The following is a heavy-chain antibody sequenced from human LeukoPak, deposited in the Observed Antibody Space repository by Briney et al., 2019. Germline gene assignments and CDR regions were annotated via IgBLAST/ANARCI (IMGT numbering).Heavy chain of an antibody. CDR1: GGSITSYY. V-gene: IGHV4-4*07. Sequence: SETLSLTCTFSGGSITSYYWSWIRQPAGKGLEWIGRIHTSGSTNYNPSLTSRVTMSVDTSKNQFSLKLSSVTAADTAVYYCAIRRGRYHYMDVWGKGTTVTISS. CDR3: AIRRGRYHYMDV. J-gene: IGHJ6*03. CDR2: IHTSGST.